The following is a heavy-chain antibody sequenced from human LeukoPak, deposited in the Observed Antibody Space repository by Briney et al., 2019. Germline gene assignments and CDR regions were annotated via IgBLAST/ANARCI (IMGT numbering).Heavy chain of an antibody. CDR3: VRAYDY. J-gene: IGHJ4*02. CDR1: GGSISSSSYY. CDR2: IYNSGST. V-gene: IGHV4-39*07. Sequence: ETLSLTCTVSGGSISSSSYYWGWIRQPPGKGLEWIGEIYNSGSTIYNPSLKSRVTISVDTSKNQFSLNLISVTAADTAVYYCVRAYDYWGQGTLVTVSS.